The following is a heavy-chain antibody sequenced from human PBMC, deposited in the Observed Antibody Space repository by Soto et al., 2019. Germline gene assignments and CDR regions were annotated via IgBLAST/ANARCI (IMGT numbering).Heavy chain of an antibody. D-gene: IGHD6-19*01. CDR3: ARATGIAVAGTLDY. V-gene: IGHV6-1*01. Sequence: PSETLSLTCAISGDSVSSNSAAWNWIRQSPSRGLEWLGRTYYRSKWYNDYAVSVKNRITINPDTSKNQFSLQPNSVTPEDTAVYYCARATGIAVAGTLDYWGQGTLVTVSS. J-gene: IGHJ4*02. CDR2: TYYRSKWYN. CDR1: GDSVSSNSAA.